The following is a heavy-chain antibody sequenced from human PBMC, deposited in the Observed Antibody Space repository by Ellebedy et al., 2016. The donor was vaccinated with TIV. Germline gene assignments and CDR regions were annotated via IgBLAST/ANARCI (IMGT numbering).Heavy chain of an antibody. CDR1: GGTFSSYA. J-gene: IGHJ6*02. CDR3: ARDDSNYAHPTYYYYYGMDV. Sequence: ASVKVSCKASGGTFSSYAISWVRQAPGQGLEWMGRIIPILGIANYAQKFQGRVTITADKSTSTAYMELSSLRSEDTAVYYCARDDSNYAHPTYYYYYGMDVWGQGTTVTVSS. D-gene: IGHD4-11*01. V-gene: IGHV1-69*04. CDR2: IIPILGIA.